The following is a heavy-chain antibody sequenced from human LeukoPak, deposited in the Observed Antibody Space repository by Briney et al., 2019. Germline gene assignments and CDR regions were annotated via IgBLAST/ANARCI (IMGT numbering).Heavy chain of an antibody. D-gene: IGHD2-15*01. Sequence: AGGSLRLSCSASGFPFSSYAMHWVRQAPGKGLEYVPAISDSGGSTYYADSVKGRFTISRDNSKNTLYLQMSSLRAEDTAVYFCVRGYSFGPYGMDVWGQGTTVTVS. J-gene: IGHJ6*02. CDR1: GFPFSSYA. CDR2: ISDSGGST. V-gene: IGHV3-64D*09. CDR3: VRGYSFGPYGMDV.